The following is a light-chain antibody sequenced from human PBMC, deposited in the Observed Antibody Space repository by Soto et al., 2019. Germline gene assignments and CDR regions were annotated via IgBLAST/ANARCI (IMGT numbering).Light chain of an antibody. J-gene: IGKJ1*01. Sequence: EIVLTQSPCTVSVSPGERATLSCRASESVSRNLAWYQQKPGQTPRLLIYGASTRATGVPARFSGSGSGTDFILTITSLQSEDVAVYYCQQYYHWPRTFGQGTKVDIK. V-gene: IGKV3-15*01. CDR2: GAS. CDR3: QQYYHWPRT. CDR1: ESVSRN.